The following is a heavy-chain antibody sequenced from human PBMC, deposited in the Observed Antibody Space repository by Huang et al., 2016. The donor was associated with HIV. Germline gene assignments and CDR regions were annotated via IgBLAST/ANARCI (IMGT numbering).Heavy chain of an antibody. CDR3: AKESRWFSDFDH. D-gene: IGHD2-15*01. CDR1: GFKLSGFG. CDR2: ISYDGRSQ. J-gene: IGHJ4*02. V-gene: IGHV3-30*18. Sequence: QVHLVESGGGVVQPGGSLRLSCAASGFKLSGFGMHWVRQAPGRGLGWVAVISYDGRSQFYTDSVKGRFTISRYNSDNTLSLQMKGLRPDDTAVYYCAKESRWFSDFDHWGQGVLVSVSS.